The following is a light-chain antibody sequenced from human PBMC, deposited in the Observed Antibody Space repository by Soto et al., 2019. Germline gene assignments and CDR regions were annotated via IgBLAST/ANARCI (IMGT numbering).Light chain of an antibody. V-gene: IGLV2-14*01. CDR3: SSYTSSSTYV. CDR2: DVS. J-gene: IGLJ1*01. Sequence: LTHAVSLSGVPRRCLRIASKGKSRDVGGYNYVSWYQQYPGKAPRLVISDVSNRPSGVSNRFSGSKSGNSASLTISGLQAEDEADYYCSSYTSSSTYVFGTGTKVTVL. CDR1: SRDVGGYNY.